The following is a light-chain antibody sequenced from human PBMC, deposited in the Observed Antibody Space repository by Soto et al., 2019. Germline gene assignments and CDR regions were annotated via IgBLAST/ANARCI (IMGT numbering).Light chain of an antibody. J-gene: IGKJ1*01. CDR3: QQCSFSPRK. CDR2: GAS. V-gene: IGKV3-20*01. CDR1: QSVCNSY. Sequence: EIVLTQSPRTLSFSPLEIATLSCSSSQSVCNSYLAWYQQKPGQAPRLLIYGASNRADGIPDRFSGSGSETDFTLTISRLEPEDSAVYYCQQCSFSPRKFGQGTKVDIK.